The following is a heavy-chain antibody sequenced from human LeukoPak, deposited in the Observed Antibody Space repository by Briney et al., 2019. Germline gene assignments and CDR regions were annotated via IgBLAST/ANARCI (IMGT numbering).Heavy chain of an antibody. CDR2: TYYKSKWNN. D-gene: IGHD6-13*01. J-gene: IGHJ4*02. CDR1: GDSVSSKSAT. CDR3: ARSAAGTLDY. V-gene: IGHV6-1*01. Sequence: SQTLSLTCAISGDSVSSKSATWNWIRQSPSRGLEWLGRTYYKSKWNNDYAISVKSRITINPDTSKNRFSLHLNSVTPEDTAVYYCARSAAGTLDYWGQGTLVTVSS.